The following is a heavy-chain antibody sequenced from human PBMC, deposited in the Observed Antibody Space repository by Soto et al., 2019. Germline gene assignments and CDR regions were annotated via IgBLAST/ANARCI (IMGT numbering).Heavy chain of an antibody. J-gene: IGHJ1*01. V-gene: IGHV3-23*01. CDR1: GFTFSRYA. D-gene: IGHD4-17*01. Sequence: GGSLRLSCAASGFTFSRYAMSWVRQAPGKGLEWVSAISGSGGSPYYADSVKGRFTISRDNSKNTLYLQMNSLRAEDTAVYYCAKFYAVTTYEYFQHWGQGTLVTVSS. CDR2: ISGSGGSP. CDR3: AKFYAVTTYEYFQH.